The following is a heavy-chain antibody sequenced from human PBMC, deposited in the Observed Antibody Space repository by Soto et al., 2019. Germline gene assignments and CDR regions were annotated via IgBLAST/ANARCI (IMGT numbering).Heavy chain of an antibody. CDR3: AKDTRPSLYTSSWFDH. Sequence: EVHLVESGGDVVQSGRSLRLSCVVSGFTFDNYAMHWVRHAPGKGLEWVSGISWNSGTKEYADSVKGRFTISRDNAKNSLHLQMSTLGAEDSAFYYCAKDTRPSLYTSSWFDHWGQGALVTVSS. CDR1: GFTFDNYA. V-gene: IGHV3-9*01. J-gene: IGHJ5*02. D-gene: IGHD6-13*01. CDR2: ISWNSGTK.